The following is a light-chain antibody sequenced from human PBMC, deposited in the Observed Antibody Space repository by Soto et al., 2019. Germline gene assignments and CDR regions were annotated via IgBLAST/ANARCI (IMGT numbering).Light chain of an antibody. CDR1: QSVSSD. J-gene: IGKJ5*01. Sequence: EIVMTQSPATLSVPPGDRATLSCRASQSVSSDLAWYQQKPGQAPRLLIYGASTRAPGIPARFSGSGSGTEFTLTISSLQSEDFAVYYCQQYNDWPTITFGQGTRLEIK. CDR2: GAS. CDR3: QQYNDWPTIT. V-gene: IGKV3-15*01.